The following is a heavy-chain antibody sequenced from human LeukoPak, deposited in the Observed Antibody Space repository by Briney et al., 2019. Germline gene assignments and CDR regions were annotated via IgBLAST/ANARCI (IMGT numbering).Heavy chain of an antibody. J-gene: IGHJ4*02. V-gene: IGHV3-53*01. CDR3: ARGVSGNYSRSDY. D-gene: IGHD1-26*01. CDR1: GFSVTNNY. CDR2: IYSGGGT. Sequence: PGGSLRLSCAASGFSVTNNYMTWVRQAPGKGLEWVSTIYSGGGTYYADSVMGRFTISRDSSKNTLYLQMNSLRGEDTGLYYCARGVSGNYSRSDYWGQGTLLTVSS.